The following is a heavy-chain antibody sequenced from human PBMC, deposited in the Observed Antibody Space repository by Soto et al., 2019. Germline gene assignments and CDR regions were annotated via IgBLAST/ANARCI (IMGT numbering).Heavy chain of an antibody. CDR3: ARGAIHGSSWYFWFDP. Sequence: QVQLVQSGAEVRLPGSSVKVSCKASGGTFSTYSINWVRQAPGQGLEWMGGIIPLFGTTNYAQKFKGRVTISAEESTSTAYMELSSLRAEDAAVYYCARGAIHGSSWYFWFDPWGQGTLVTVSS. J-gene: IGHJ5*02. V-gene: IGHV1-69*01. CDR1: GGTFSTYS. CDR2: IIPLFGTT. D-gene: IGHD6-13*01.